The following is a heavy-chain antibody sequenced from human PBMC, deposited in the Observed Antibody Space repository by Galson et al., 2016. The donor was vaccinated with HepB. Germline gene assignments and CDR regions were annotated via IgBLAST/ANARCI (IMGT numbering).Heavy chain of an antibody. J-gene: IGHJ5*02. CDR2: IDGGNGNT. D-gene: IGHD3-10*01. Sequence: SVKVSCKASGYTFTSYALRWVRQAPGQTLEWMGWIDGGNGNTKYSQNFQGRVTLTRDTSANTAYMELSTLRSEDTAVYYCARDVFAEGFGDDWWFDPWGQGTLVTVSS. CDR1: GYTFTSYA. CDR3: ARDVFAEGFGDDWWFDP. V-gene: IGHV1-3*01.